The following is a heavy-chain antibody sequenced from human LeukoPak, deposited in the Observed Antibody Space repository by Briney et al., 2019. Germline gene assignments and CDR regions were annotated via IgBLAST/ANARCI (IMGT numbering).Heavy chain of an antibody. CDR2: INPNSGGT. D-gene: IGHD2-15*01. V-gene: IGHV1-2*02. CDR1: GYTFTGYY. Sequence: ASVKVSCKASGYTFTGYYMHWVRQAPGQGLEWMGWINPNSGGTNYAQKFQGRVTMTRDTSISTAYMELSRLRSDDTAVYYCARVLSGGSCYDYWGQGTLVTVSS. J-gene: IGHJ4*02. CDR3: ARVLSGGSCYDY.